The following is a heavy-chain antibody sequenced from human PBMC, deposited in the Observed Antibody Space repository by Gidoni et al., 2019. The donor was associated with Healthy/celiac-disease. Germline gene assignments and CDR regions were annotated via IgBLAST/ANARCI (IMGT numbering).Heavy chain of an antibody. J-gene: IGHJ4*02. CDR1: GFTFSRYA. V-gene: IGHV3-23*01. Sequence: EVQLLESGGGLVQPGGSLRLSCADSGFTFSRYAISWVRQAPGKGLEWVSAISGSGGSTYYADSVKGRFTISRDNSKNTRYLQMNSLRAEDTAVYDCAKESNFYGGTDYFDYWGQGTLVTVSS. D-gene: IGHD2-15*01. CDR2: ISGSGGST. CDR3: AKESNFYGGTDYFDY.